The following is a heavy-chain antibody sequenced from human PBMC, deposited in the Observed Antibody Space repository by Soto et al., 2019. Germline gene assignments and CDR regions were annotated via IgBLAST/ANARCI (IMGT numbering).Heavy chain of an antibody. CDR2: ISGYNGNT. V-gene: IGHV1-18*01. J-gene: IGHJ6*02. CDR3: AREGQAPYYYYGMDV. Sequence: QVQVVQSGDEVKKPGASVKVSCKASGYTFTNYGFSWVRQAPGQGLEWMGWISGYNGNTKYAEKFQGRVTMTTDTSTSTAHMELRSLRSGDTAVYYCAREGQAPYYYYGMDVWGQGTVVTVSS. CDR1: GYTFTNYG.